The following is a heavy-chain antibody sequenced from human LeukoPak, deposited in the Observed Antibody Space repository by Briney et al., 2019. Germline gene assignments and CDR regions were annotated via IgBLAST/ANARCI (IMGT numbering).Heavy chain of an antibody. J-gene: IGHJ3*02. D-gene: IGHD4-23*01. CDR2: IYYSGST. CDR3: ASLSNSRGAFDI. CDR1: GGSISSSSYY. V-gene: IGHV4-39*07. Sequence: PSETLSLTCTVSGGSISSSSYYWGWIRQPPGKGLEWIGSIYYSGSTYYNPSLKSRVTISVDTSKNQFSLKLSSVTAADTAVYYCASLSNSRGAFDIWGQGTMVTVSS.